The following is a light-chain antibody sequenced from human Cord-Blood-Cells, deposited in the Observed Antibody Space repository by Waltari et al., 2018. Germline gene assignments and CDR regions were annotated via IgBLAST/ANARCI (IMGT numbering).Light chain of an antibody. Sequence: SSELTKDPAVSVALGQTVRITCQGDSLRSYYASWDQQKPGQAPVLVIYGKNNRPSGIPDRFSGSSSGNTASLTITGAQAEDEADYYCNSRDSSGNHWVFGGGTKLTVL. V-gene: IGLV3-19*01. CDR2: GKN. CDR3: NSRDSSGNHWV. CDR1: SLRSYY. J-gene: IGLJ3*02.